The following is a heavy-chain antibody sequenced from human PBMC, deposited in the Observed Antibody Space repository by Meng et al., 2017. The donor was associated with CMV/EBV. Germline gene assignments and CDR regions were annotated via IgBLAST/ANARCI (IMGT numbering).Heavy chain of an antibody. CDR2: IRYDGSNK. J-gene: IGHJ4*02. D-gene: IGHD3-3*01. CDR3: ASWGYDFWSGYPTSEY. CDR1: GFTFSSYG. Sequence: GESLKISCAASGFTFSSYGMHWVRQAPGKGLEWVAFIRYDGSNKYYEDSVKGRFTISRDNAKNALYLQMNSLRAEDNAVYYCASWGYDFWSGYPTSEYWGQGTLVTVSS. V-gene: IGHV3-30*02.